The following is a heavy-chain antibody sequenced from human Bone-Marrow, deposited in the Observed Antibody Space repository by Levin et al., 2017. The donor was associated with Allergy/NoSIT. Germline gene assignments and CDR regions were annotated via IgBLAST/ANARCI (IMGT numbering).Heavy chain of an antibody. CDR2: IDHGGST. Sequence: SSETLSLTCAVYGGSFSAYYWSWIRQPPGKGLEWIGEIDHGGSTSHNPSLKSRVTILVDTSKNQFSLKLSSVTAADTAVYYCASSPHGYTYDFDYWGQGTLVTVSS. J-gene: IGHJ4*02. V-gene: IGHV4-34*01. CDR3: ASSPHGYTYDFDY. CDR1: GGSFSAYY. D-gene: IGHD5-18*01.